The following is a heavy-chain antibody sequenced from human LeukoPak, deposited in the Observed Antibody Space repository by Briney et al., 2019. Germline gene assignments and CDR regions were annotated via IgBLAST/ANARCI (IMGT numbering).Heavy chain of an antibody. J-gene: IGHJ4*02. CDR2: MYYSGST. V-gene: IGHV4-39*07. CDR1: GGSISRNNYY. Sequence: SETLSLTCSVSGGSISRNNYYWGWIRQPPGKGLEWIGSMYYSGSTYYNPSLKSRVTISVDRSKNQFSLKLSSVTAADTAVYYCARSEGSWGQGTLVTVSS. CDR3: ARSEGS.